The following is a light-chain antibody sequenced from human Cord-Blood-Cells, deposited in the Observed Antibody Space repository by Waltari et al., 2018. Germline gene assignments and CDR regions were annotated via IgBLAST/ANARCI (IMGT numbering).Light chain of an antibody. CDR2: EGS. Sequence: QSALTQPASVSGSPGQSITISCTGTSSDVGGYNLVSWYQQHPGKAPKLMIYEGSKRPSGVSNRFSGSKSGNTASLTISGLQAEDEADYYCCSYAGPYVVFGGGTKLTVL. CDR3: CSYAGPYVV. CDR1: SSDVGGYNL. J-gene: IGLJ2*01. V-gene: IGLV2-23*01.